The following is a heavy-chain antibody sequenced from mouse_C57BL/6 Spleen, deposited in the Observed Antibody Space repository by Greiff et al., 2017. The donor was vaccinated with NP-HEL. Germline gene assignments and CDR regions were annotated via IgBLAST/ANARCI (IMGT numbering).Heavy chain of an antibody. CDR2: IRNKANGYTT. V-gene: IGHV7-3*01. D-gene: IGHD3-3*01. CDR1: GFTFTDYY. Sequence: EVQGVESGGGLVQPGGSLSLSCAASGFTFTDYYMSWVRQPPGKALEWLGFIRNKANGYTTEYSASVKGRFTISRANSQSILYLQRNALRAEDSATYYCAKGGRDFDYWGQGTTLTVSS. J-gene: IGHJ2*01. CDR3: AKGGRDFDY.